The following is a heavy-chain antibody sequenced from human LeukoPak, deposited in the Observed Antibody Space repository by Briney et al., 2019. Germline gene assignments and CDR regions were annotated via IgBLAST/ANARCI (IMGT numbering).Heavy chain of an antibody. CDR1: GFTFSSFS. CDR2: ITGSSSYI. Sequence: GGSLRLSCAASGFTFSSFSMNWVRQAPGKGLEWVSSITGSSSYIYYGDSVKGRFTISRDNSKNTLYLQMNSLRAEDTAVYYCAKVGYGDFDGAFDYWGQGTLVTVSS. V-gene: IGHV3-21*04. CDR3: AKVGYGDFDGAFDY. D-gene: IGHD4-17*01. J-gene: IGHJ4*02.